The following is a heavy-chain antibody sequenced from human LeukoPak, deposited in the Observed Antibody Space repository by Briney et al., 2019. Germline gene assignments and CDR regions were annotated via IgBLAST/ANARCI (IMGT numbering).Heavy chain of an antibody. V-gene: IGHV4-39*01. D-gene: IGHD3-22*01. CDR3: ARQITMIVVVRMYNWFDP. CDR1: GGSISSSSYY. J-gene: IGHJ5*02. CDR2: IYYSGST. Sequence: SETLSLTCTVSGGSISSSSYYWGWIRQPPGKGLEWIGSIYYSGSTYYNPSLKSRVTISVDTSKNQFSLKLSSVTAADTAVYYCARQITMIVVVRMYNWFDPWGQGTLVTVPS.